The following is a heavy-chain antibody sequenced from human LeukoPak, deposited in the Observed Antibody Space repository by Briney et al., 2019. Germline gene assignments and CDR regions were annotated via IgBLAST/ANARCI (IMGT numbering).Heavy chain of an antibody. CDR1: GYTFTSYD. J-gene: IGHJ5*02. V-gene: IGHV1-8*03. CDR3: ARKYSGSYNWFDP. D-gene: IGHD1-26*01. Sequence: ASVKVSCKASGYTFTSYDINWVRQATGQGLEWMGWMNPNSGNTGYAQKFQGRVTITRNTSISTAYMELSSLRSEDTAVYYCARKYSGSYNWFDPWGQGTLVTVSS. CDR2: MNPNSGNT.